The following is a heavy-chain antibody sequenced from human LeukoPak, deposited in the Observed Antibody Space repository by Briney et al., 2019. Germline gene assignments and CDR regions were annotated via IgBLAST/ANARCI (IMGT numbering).Heavy chain of an antibody. D-gene: IGHD1-1*01. Sequence: PSETLSLTCTVSGYSISSGFYWGWIRQPPGKGLEWIGSIYHNGSTHYNSSLKSRVTISVDTSKNQLSLKLSSVTAADTAVYYCARGVGLTQGGTFDYWGQGTLVTVSS. CDR1: GYSISSGFY. CDR3: ARGVGLTQGGTFDY. V-gene: IGHV4-38-2*02. J-gene: IGHJ4*02. CDR2: IYHNGST.